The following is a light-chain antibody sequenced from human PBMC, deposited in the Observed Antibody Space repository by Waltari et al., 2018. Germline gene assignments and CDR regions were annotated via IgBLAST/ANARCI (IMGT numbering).Light chain of an antibody. Sequence: DIQMTQSPSYLSASVGDRVTITCRASQSISSYLNWYKQKPGNAPKLLIYAASSLHSGVPLRFSCRGSWTVFTLTISSLQPEDFATYYCHQSYSTPLTFGGGTKVEIK. V-gene: IGKV1-39*01. CDR2: AAS. CDR3: HQSYSTPLT. J-gene: IGKJ4*01. CDR1: QSISSY.